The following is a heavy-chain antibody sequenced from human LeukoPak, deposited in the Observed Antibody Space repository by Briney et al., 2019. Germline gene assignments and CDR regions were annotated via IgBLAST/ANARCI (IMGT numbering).Heavy chain of an antibody. Sequence: SVKVSCKASGGTFSSYAISWVRQAPGQGLEWMGGIIPIFGTANYAQKFQGRVTITTYESTSTAYMELSSLRSEDTAVYYCVRDSPGTRGDIRWWFDPWGQGTLVTVSS. V-gene: IGHV1-69*05. CDR3: VRDSPGTRGDIRWWFDP. CDR2: IIPIFGTA. CDR1: GGTFSSYA. J-gene: IGHJ5*02. D-gene: IGHD4-17*01.